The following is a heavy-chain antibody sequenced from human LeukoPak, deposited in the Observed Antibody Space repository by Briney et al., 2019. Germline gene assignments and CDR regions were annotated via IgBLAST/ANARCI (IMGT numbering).Heavy chain of an antibody. CDR3: ARGPYYDSSGFGY. J-gene: IGHJ4*02. CDR2: INHSGST. Sequence: SETLSLTCAVYGGSFSNYYWTWIRQPPGKGLEWIGEINHSGSTNYNPSLKSRVTISVDTSKNQFSLKLSSVTAADTAVYYCARGPYYDSSGFGYWGQGTLVTVSS. V-gene: IGHV4-34*01. CDR1: GGSFSNYY. D-gene: IGHD3-22*01.